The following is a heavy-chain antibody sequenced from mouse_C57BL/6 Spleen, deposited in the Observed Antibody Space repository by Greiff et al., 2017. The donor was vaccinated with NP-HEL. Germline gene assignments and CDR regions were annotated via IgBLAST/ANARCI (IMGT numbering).Heavy chain of an antibody. V-gene: IGHV8-12*01. CDR2: LYWDDDK. CDR1: GLSLSTSGMG. J-gene: IGHJ3*01. Sequence: QVTLKESGPGILQSSQTLSLTCSFSGLSLSTSGMGVSWIRQPSGKGLEWLAHLYWDDDKRYNPFLKSRLTISKDTSRNQVFLKITGVDTADTATYYCARSDGYYVPFAYWGQGALVTVSA. CDR3: ARSDGYYVPFAY. D-gene: IGHD2-3*01.